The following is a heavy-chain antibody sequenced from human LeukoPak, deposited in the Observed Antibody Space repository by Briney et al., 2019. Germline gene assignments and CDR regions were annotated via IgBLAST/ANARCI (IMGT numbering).Heavy chain of an antibody. J-gene: IGHJ4*02. V-gene: IGHV1-18*01. CDR3: ATGGFTMTFDY. CDR2: INAYNGNT. Sequence: ASVKVSCKASGYTFTTYHINWVRQAPGQGLEWMGRINAYNGNTNYEQKLQGRVIMTTDTSTSTVYMELKSLRSEDTAVYYCATGGFTMTFDYWGQGTLVTVSS. CDR1: GYTFTTYH. D-gene: IGHD3-22*01.